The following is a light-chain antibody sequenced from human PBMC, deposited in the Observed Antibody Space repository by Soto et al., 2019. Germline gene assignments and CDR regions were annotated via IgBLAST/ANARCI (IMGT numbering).Light chain of an antibody. CDR2: DAS. J-gene: IGKJ5*01. Sequence: EIVMTQSPATLSVSPGEIATLSCMSSQSVSSYLAWYQKKPGQDPRLLIYDASNRATGIPARFSGSGSGTDFTLTISSLEPEDFAVYYCQKRSNWPPITFGQGTRLEIK. CDR1: QSVSSY. CDR3: QKRSNWPPIT. V-gene: IGKV3-11*01.